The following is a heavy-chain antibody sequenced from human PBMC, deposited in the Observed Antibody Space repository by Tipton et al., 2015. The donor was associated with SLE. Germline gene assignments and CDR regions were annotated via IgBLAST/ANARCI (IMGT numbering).Heavy chain of an antibody. D-gene: IGHD3-16*01. J-gene: IGHJ3*02. V-gene: IGHV4-38-2*01. Sequence: TLSLTCAVSGYSISSGYYWGWIRQPPGKGLEWIGSIYHSGSTYYNPSLKSRVTISVDTSKNRFSLKLSSVTAADTAVYYCARARGGLDAFDIWGQGTMVTVSS. CDR3: ARARGGLDAFDI. CDR1: GYSISSGYY. CDR2: IYHSGST.